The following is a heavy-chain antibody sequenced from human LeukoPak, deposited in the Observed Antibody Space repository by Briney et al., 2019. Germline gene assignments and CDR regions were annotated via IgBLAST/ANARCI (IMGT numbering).Heavy chain of an antibody. CDR2: ISSSGSTI. J-gene: IGHJ4*02. Sequence: GGSLRLSCAASGFTFSSYSMNWVRQAPGKGLEWVSYISSSGSTIYYADSVKGRFTISGDNAKNSLYLQMNSLRAEDTAVYYCARGPHSSGYYGHYFDYWGQGTLVTVSS. CDR3: ARGPHSSGYYGHYFDY. D-gene: IGHD3-22*01. CDR1: GFTFSSYS. V-gene: IGHV3-48*04.